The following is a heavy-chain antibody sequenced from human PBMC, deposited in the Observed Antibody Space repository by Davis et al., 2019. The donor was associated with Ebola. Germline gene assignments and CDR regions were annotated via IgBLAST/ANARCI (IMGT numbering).Heavy chain of an antibody. CDR1: GDSVSGSSGA. J-gene: IGHJ4*02. V-gene: IGHV6-1*01. Sequence: PSETLSLTCVISGDSVSGSSGAWNWIRQSPSRGLEWLGRTYYNSKWYNDYAESVKSRITINPETSKNQFSLQLNSVTPEDTAVYYCVRGYYYAFDYWGQGTLVTVSS. CDR3: VRGYYYAFDY. D-gene: IGHD3-10*01. CDR2: TYYNSKWYN.